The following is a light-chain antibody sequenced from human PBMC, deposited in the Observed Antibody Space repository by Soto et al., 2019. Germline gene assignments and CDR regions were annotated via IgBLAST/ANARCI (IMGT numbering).Light chain of an antibody. V-gene: IGLV2-14*01. CDR2: EVR. CDR3: SAYTARSTLV. Sequence: QSALTQPASVSVSAGQSITISCSGTMRDVGAYNLVSWYQQHPGTAPKLIIYEVRNRPSGISSRFSGSRSGNTASLTISGLQSEDEVDYYCSAYTARSTLVFGGGTKLTVL. CDR1: MRDVGAYNL. J-gene: IGLJ3*02.